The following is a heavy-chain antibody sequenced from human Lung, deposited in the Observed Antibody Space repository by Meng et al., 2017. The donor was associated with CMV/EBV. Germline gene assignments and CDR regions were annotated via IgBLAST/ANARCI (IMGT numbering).Heavy chain of an antibody. V-gene: IGHV3-21*01. Sequence: SXAASGFTFSSYSMNWVRQAPGKGLEWVSSISSSSSNIYYADSVKGRFTISRDNAKNSLYLQMNSLRAEDTAVYYCARDLPDWNYPRYYAFDFWGQGTMVXVSS. CDR2: ISSSSSNI. D-gene: IGHD1-7*01. J-gene: IGHJ3*01. CDR1: GFTFSSYS. CDR3: ARDLPDWNYPRYYAFDF.